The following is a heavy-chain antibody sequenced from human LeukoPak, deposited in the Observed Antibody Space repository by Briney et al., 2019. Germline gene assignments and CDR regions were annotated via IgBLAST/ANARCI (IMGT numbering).Heavy chain of an antibody. CDR2: ISWNSGSI. Sequence: GGSLRLSCAASGFTFDDYAMHWVRQAPGKGLEWVSGISWNSGSIGYADSVKGRFTISRDNAKNSLYLQMNSLRAEDTAIYYCARRPPPHSGISWLDYWGQGTLVTVSS. D-gene: IGHD6-13*01. V-gene: IGHV3-9*01. CDR1: GFTFDDYA. CDR3: ARRPPPHSGISWLDY. J-gene: IGHJ4*02.